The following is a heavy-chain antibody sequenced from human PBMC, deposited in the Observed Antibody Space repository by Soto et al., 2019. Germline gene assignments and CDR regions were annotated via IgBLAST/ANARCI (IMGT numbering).Heavy chain of an antibody. CDR2: INHSGST. J-gene: IGHJ6*02. V-gene: IGHV4-34*01. CDR3: ARAKLYNWNPSTPLYYYYGMDV. Sequence: SETLSLTCAVYGGPFSGYYWSWIRQPPGKGLEWIGEINHSGSTNYNPSLKSRVTISVDTSKNQFSLKLSSVTAADTAVYYCARAKLYNWNPSTPLYYYYGMDVWGQGTTVTVSS. D-gene: IGHD1-20*01. CDR1: GGPFSGYY.